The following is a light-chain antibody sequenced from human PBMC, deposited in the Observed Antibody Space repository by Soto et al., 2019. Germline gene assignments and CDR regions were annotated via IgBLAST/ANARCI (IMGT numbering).Light chain of an antibody. Sequence: SQSVSSYLAWYQQKPGQAPRLLIYDASNRATGIPARFSGSGSETDFTLTISSLEPEDFAVYYCQQRSNWPPITFGQGTRLESK. V-gene: IGKV3-11*01. J-gene: IGKJ5*01. CDR1: QSVSSY. CDR3: QQRSNWPPIT. CDR2: DAS.